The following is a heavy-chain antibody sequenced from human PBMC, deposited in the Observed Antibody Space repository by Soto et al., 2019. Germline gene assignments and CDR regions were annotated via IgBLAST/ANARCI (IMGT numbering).Heavy chain of an antibody. Sequence: SVKVSCKASGGTFSSYTISWVRQAPGQGLEWMGRIIPILGIANYAQKFQGRVTITADKSTSTAYMELSSLRSEDTAVYYCASGYYYDSSGYYSWGQGTLVTVSS. CDR3: ASGYYYDSSGYYS. CDR1: GGTFSSYT. D-gene: IGHD3-22*01. CDR2: IIPILGIA. J-gene: IGHJ4*02. V-gene: IGHV1-69*02.